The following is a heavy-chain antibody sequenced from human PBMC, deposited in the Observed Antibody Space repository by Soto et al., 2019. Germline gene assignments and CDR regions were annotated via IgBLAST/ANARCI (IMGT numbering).Heavy chain of an antibody. CDR2: MNPNSGNT. CDR3: ARGPYYYDSSGYSHLIDY. D-gene: IGHD3-22*01. V-gene: IGHV1-8*01. J-gene: IGHJ4*02. Sequence: ASVNVSCKASGYTFTSYDINWVRQATGQGFEWMGWMNPNSGNTGYAQKFQGRVTMTRNTSISTAYMGLSSLRSEDTAVYYCARGPYYYDSSGYSHLIDYWGQGTLVTV. CDR1: GYTFTSYD.